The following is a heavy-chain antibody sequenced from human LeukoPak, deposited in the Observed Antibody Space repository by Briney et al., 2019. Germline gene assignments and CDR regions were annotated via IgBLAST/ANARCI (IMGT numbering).Heavy chain of an antibody. CDR3: ARASSYYGSGSYPYDY. V-gene: IGHV3-43D*03. J-gene: IGHJ4*02. D-gene: IGHD3-10*01. Sequence: GGSLRLSCAASGFTFDDYAMHWVRQAPGKGLEWVSLISWDGGSTYYADSVKGRFTISRDNAKNSLYLQMNSLRAEDTAVYYCARASSYYGSGSYPYDYWGQGTLVTVSS. CDR1: GFTFDDYA. CDR2: ISWDGGST.